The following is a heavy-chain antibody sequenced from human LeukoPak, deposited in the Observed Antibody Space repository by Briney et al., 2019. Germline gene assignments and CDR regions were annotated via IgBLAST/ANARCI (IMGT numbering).Heavy chain of an antibody. Sequence: PGRSLRLSCAASGFSFNNYGMHWVRQAPGKGLEWVAVISYDGTNEKYADSVKGRFTISRDNSKNTLYLHMNSLRAEDTALYYCAKEADTAIVNWGQGTLVTVSS. V-gene: IGHV3-30*18. CDR2: ISYDGTNE. CDR3: AKEADTAIVN. J-gene: IGHJ4*02. CDR1: GFSFNNYG. D-gene: IGHD5-18*01.